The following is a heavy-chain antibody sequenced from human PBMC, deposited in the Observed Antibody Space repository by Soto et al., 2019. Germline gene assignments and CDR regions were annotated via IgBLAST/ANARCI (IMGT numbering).Heavy chain of an antibody. CDR2: IYHSGST. Sequence: QVQLQESGPGLVKPSGTLSLTCAVSGGSISSSNWWGWVRQPPGKGLGWIGEIYHSGSTNYNPSLKSRVTISVDKSKNQFSLKLSSVTAADTAVYYCARGIVVVPAAIPVGSSWFDPWGQGTLVTVSS. D-gene: IGHD2-2*02. J-gene: IGHJ5*02. CDR1: GGSISSSNW. V-gene: IGHV4-4*02. CDR3: ARGIVVVPAAIPVGSSWFDP.